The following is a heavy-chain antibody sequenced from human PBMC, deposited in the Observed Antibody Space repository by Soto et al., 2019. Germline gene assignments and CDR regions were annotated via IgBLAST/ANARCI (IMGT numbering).Heavy chain of an antibody. CDR3: TTGIVDIVATFTPHKVY. CDR2: IKSKTDGGTT. Sequence: GGSLRLSCAASGFTFSNAWMNWVRQAPGKGLEWVGRIKSKTDGGTTDYAAPVKGRFTISRDDSKNTLYLQMNSLKTEDTAVYYCTTGIVDIVATFTPHKVYWGQGTLVTVSS. CDR1: GFTFSNAW. D-gene: IGHD5-12*01. J-gene: IGHJ4*02. V-gene: IGHV3-15*01.